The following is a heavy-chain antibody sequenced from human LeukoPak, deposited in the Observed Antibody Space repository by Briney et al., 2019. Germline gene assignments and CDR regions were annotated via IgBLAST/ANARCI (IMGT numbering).Heavy chain of an antibody. CDR3: AKDKYRRSYYGSGSPFDY. D-gene: IGHD3-10*01. V-gene: IGHV3-7*03. CDR1: GFTFSSYW. J-gene: IGHJ4*02. Sequence: GGSLRLSCAASGFTFSSYWMSWVRQAPGKGLEWVANIKQDGSEKYYVDSVKGRFTISRDNAKNTLYLQMNSLRAEDTAVYYCAKDKYRRSYYGSGSPFDYWGQGTLVTVSS. CDR2: IKQDGSEK.